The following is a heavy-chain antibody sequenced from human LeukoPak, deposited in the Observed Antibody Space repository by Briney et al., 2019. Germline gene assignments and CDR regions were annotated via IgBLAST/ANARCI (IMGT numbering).Heavy chain of an antibody. D-gene: IGHD5/OR15-5a*01. J-gene: IGHJ4*02. CDR1: GGPISSHD. CDR3: ARGVTLGY. CDR2: IYSSGST. V-gene: IGHV4-59*11. Sequence: SETLSLTCTVSGGPISSHDLSWIRQPPGKGLEWIGYIYSSGSTNYNPSLKSRVTISVDTSKNQFSLKLSSVTAADTAVYYCARGVTLGYWGQGTLVTVSS.